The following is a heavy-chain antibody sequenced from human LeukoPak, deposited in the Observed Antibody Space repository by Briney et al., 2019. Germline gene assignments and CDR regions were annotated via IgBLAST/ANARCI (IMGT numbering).Heavy chain of an antibody. J-gene: IGHJ4*02. V-gene: IGHV3-15*01. CDR2: IKSKTNGGTP. CDR1: GFSFSNAW. Sequence: GGSLRLSCVVSGFSFSNAWMTWVRQAPGKGLEWVGRIKSKTNGGTPDYAAPVKGRFTISRDDSKSTLYLQMNSLESEDTATYYCATEGGSGWYGHFDHWGQGTLVTVSS. CDR3: ATEGGSGWYGHFDH. D-gene: IGHD6-19*01.